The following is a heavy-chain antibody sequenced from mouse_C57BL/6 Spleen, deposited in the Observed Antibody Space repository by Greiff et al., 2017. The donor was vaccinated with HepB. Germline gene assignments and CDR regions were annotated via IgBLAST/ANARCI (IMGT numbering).Heavy chain of an antibody. CDR2: IWSDGST. CDR1: GFSLTSYG. D-gene: IGHD2-4*01. CDR3: ARQRYYDYDEEGYAMDY. Sequence: VQVVESGPGLVAPSQSLSITCTVSGFSLTSYGVHWVRQPPGKGLEWLVVIWSDGSTTYNSALKSRMSISKDNSKSQVFLKMNSLQTDDTAMYYWARQRYYDYDEEGYAMDYWGQGTSVTVSS. J-gene: IGHJ4*01. V-gene: IGHV2-6-1*01.